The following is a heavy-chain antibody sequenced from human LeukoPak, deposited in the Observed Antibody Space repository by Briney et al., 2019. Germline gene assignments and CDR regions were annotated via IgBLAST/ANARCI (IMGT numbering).Heavy chain of an antibody. CDR2: IKQDGSEK. Sequence: PGGSLRLSCAASGFTFSSYWMSWVRQAPGKGLEWVANIKQDGSEKYYVDSVKGRFTISRDNAKNSLYLQMNSLRAEDTAVYYCARDVVGHFVYYFDYWGQGTLVTVSS. V-gene: IGHV3-7*01. J-gene: IGHJ4*02. CDR1: GFTFSSYW. D-gene: IGHD2-21*01. CDR3: ARDVVGHFVYYFDY.